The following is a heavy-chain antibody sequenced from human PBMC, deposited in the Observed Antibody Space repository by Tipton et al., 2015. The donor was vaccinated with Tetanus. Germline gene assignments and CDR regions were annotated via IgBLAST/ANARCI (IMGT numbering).Heavy chain of an antibody. Sequence: LRLSCTVSGGSISSNYWSWIRQPPGKGLEWIGNIYYSGSTNYNPSLKSRVTISVDTSKKQFSLKLSSVTAADTAIYYCARFSYDSGGFYSYFDYWGRGTLVTVSS. CDR3: ARFSYDSGGFYSYFDY. CDR1: GGSISSNY. V-gene: IGHV4-59*01. D-gene: IGHD3-22*01. CDR2: IYYSGST. J-gene: IGHJ4*02.